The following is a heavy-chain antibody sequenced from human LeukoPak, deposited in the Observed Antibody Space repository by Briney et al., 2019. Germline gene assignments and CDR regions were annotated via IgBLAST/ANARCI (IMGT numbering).Heavy chain of an antibody. CDR2: IWYDGSNK. D-gene: IGHD3-22*01. CDR1: GFTFSNYA. CDR3: AKPSLYYYDTSGYYRYWYFDL. J-gene: IGHJ2*01. Sequence: GGSLRLSCAASGFTFSNYAIHWVRQAPGKGLEWVAFIWYDGSNKYYLYYVKGRFTVSSDNYKNTLYLQMNSLRAEDTAVYYCAKPSLYYYDTSGYYRYWYFDLWGRGTLVTVSS. V-gene: IGHV3-30*02.